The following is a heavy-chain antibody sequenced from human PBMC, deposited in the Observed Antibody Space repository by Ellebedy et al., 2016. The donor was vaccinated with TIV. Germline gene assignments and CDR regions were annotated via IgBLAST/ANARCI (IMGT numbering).Heavy chain of an antibody. J-gene: IGHJ3*02. D-gene: IGHD4-17*01. CDR1: GGSISGSGYY. Sequence: SETLSLTXTVSGGSISGSGYYWGWIRQPPGKGLEWIGSIYYSGSTHYNPSLKSRVTVSVDTSKNLFSLKLNSVTAADTAVYYCAKNGTYGRDAFDIWGQGTMVTVSS. V-gene: IGHV4-39*01. CDR3: AKNGTYGRDAFDI. CDR2: IYYSGST.